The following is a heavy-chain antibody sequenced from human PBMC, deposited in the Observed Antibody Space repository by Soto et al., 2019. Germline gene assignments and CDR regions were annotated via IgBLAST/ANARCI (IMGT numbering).Heavy chain of an antibody. D-gene: IGHD3-3*01. Sequence: ASVKVSCKASGYTFTGYYMHWVRQAPGQGLEWMGWINPNSGGTNYAQKFQGRVTMTRDTSISTAYMELSRLRSDDTAVYYCARGPNVLRFLEWSHYYYYYGMAVWGPATTVTLS. J-gene: IGHJ6*02. CDR2: INPNSGGT. CDR3: ARGPNVLRFLEWSHYYYYYGMAV. CDR1: GYTFTGYY. V-gene: IGHV1-2*02.